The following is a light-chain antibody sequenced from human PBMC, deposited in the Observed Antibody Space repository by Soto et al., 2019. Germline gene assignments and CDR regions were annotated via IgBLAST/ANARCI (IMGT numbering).Light chain of an antibody. CDR2: DAS. CDR1: QSISSW. J-gene: IGKJ1*01. Sequence: DIPMTQSPSTLSASVGDRVTITCRASQSISSWLAWYQQKPGKAPKLLIYDASSLESGVPSRFSGSGSGTEFPLTSSSLQPDDFATYYCQQYNSYWTFGQGTKVEIK. CDR3: QQYNSYWT. V-gene: IGKV1-5*01.